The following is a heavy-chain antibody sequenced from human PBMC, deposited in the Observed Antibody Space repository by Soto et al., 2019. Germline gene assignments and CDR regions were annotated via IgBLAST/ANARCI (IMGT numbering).Heavy chain of an antibody. CDR1: GYTLTSYG. D-gene: IGHD2-8*01. CDR3: ARDRGYCANGVCFRYDY. V-gene: IGHV1-18*01. Sequence: ASAKVSCTASGYTLTSYGISWVRQAPGQGLEWMGWISAYNGDTNYAQNFQGRVTMTTDTSTSTAYMDLRSLRSDDTATYYCARDRGYCANGVCFRYDYWGQGTLVTVSS. CDR2: ISAYNGDT. J-gene: IGHJ4*02.